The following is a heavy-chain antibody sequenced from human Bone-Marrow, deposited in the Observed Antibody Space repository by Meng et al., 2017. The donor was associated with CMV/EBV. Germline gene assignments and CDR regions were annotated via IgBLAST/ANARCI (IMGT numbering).Heavy chain of an antibody. Sequence: GGSLRLSCAASGFTFSSYSMNWVRQAPGKGLEWVSSISSSSSYIYYADSVKGRFTISRDNAKNSLYLQMNSLRAEDTAVYYCARDQGPYYYDSSGYPPDAYDIWGQGTMVTV. CDR2: ISSSSSYI. V-gene: IGHV3-21*01. D-gene: IGHD3-22*01. CDR1: GFTFSSYS. CDR3: ARDQGPYYYDSSGYPPDAYDI. J-gene: IGHJ3*02.